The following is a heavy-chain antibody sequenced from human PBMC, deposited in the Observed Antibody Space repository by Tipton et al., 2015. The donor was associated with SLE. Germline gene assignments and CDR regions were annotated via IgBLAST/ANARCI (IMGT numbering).Heavy chain of an antibody. CDR3: ARGEAYMNYEFF. CDR2: ISAYNGKT. D-gene: IGHD4-11*01. J-gene: IGHJ4*02. Sequence: QLVQSGPEVKKPGASVKVSCKASGYTFTSYGINWVRQAPGQGLEWMGWISAYNGKTHYTKNLQDRVTMTTDTFMSTAYMELRSLRSDATAAYYCARGEAYMNYEFFWCQGTLVTVPS. V-gene: IGHV1-18*01. CDR1: GYTFTSYG.